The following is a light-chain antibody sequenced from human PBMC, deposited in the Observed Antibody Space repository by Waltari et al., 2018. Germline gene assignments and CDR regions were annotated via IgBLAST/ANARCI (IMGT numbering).Light chain of an antibody. J-gene: IGKJ3*01. CDR3: QQRSKSFT. CDR2: DAS. CDR1: QSISSY. V-gene: IGKV3-11*01. Sequence: EIVLKQSPATLSLSPGDRATLSCRASQSISSYLAWYQQKPGQAPRLLIYDASTRATGAPARFSGSGSVTDFTLAISSVEPEDFAIYYCQQRSKSFTLGPGTKVDMK.